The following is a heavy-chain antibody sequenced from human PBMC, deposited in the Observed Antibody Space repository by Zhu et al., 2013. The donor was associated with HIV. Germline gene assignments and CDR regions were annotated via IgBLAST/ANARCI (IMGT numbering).Heavy chain of an antibody. CDR1: EYTLTSYD. J-gene: IGHJ4*02. Sequence: QVQLVQSGAEVKKPGASVKVSCKASEYTLTSYDIHWVRQVTGQGLEWMGRMKTNSGNTGYAKKFQGRVTFTRNTSIDTAYMELSSLTSEDTAVYYCARGQWELPLXHEYWGQGTLVTVSS. V-gene: IGHV1-8*03. CDR2: MKTNSGNT. CDR3: ARGQWELPLXHEY. D-gene: IGHD1-26*01.